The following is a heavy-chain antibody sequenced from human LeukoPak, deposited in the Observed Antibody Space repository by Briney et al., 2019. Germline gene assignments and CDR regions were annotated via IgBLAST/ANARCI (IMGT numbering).Heavy chain of an antibody. CDR3: ARSSRELGGYAPWEVMPPFDY. D-gene: IGHD1-7*01. CDR2: ISSSSRTI. Sequence: PGGSLRLSCAGSGFTFSSYRMNWVRQAPGKGLEWVSYISSSSRTIYYADSVKGRFTISRDNAKNSLYLQMNSLRAEDADVYYCARSSRELGGYAPWEVMPPFDYWGQGTLVTVSS. CDR1: GFTFSSYR. V-gene: IGHV3-48*01. J-gene: IGHJ4*02.